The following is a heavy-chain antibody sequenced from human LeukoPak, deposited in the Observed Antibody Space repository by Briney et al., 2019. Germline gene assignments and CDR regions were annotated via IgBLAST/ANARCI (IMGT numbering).Heavy chain of an antibody. CDR2: INHSGST. CDR3: ARGASRDGYSNWFDP. CDR1: GGSFSGYY. V-gene: IGHV4-34*01. D-gene: IGHD5-24*01. J-gene: IGHJ5*02. Sequence: PSETLSLTCAVYGGSFSGYYWSWIRQPPGKGLEWIGEINHSGSTNYNPSLKSRVTISVDTSKNQFSLKLSSVTAADTAVYYCARGASRDGYSNWFDPWGQGTLVTVSS.